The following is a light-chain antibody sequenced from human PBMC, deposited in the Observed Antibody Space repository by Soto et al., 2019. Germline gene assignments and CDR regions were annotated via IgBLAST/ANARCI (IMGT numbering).Light chain of an antibody. CDR2: DVS. CDR3: CSYTTSNTRQIV. J-gene: IGLJ1*01. CDR1: SNDVGSYNL. Sequence: QSVLTQPASVSGSPGQSITISCTGTSNDVGSYNLVSWYQQHPGKASKLMIYDVSNRPSGVSNLFSGSKSGNTASLTISGLQPEDEADYYCCSYTTSNTRQIVFGTGTKVTVL. V-gene: IGLV2-14*02.